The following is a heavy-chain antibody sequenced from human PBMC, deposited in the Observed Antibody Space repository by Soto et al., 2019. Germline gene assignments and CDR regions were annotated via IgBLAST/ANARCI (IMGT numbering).Heavy chain of an antibody. V-gene: IGHV5-51*01. Sequence: GESLKISCKGSGYSFTSYWIGWVRQMPGKGLEWMGIIYPGDSDTRYSPSFQGQVTISADKSISTAYLQWSSLKASDTAMYYCARHSISPEGHDYGDYEDTLSGYYGMDVWGQGTTVTVSS. CDR1: GYSFTSYW. J-gene: IGHJ6*02. D-gene: IGHD4-17*01. CDR3: ARHSISPEGHDYGDYEDTLSGYYGMDV. CDR2: IYPGDSDT.